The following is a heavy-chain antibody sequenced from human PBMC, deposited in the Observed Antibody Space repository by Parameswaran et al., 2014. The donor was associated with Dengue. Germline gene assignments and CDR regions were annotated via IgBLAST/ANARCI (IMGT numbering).Heavy chain of an antibody. CDR2: ISSSGSTI. Sequence: VRQAPGKGLEWVSYISSSGSTIYYADSVKGRFTISRDNAKNSLYLQMNSLRAEDTAVYYCARARASGYYYYYYYGMDVWGQGTTVTVSS. D-gene: IGHD3-22*01. J-gene: IGHJ6*02. CDR3: ARARASGYYYYYYYGMDV. V-gene: IGHV3-11*01.